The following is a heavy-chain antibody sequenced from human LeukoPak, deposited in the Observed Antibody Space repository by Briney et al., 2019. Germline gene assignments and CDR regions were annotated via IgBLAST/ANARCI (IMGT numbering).Heavy chain of an antibody. J-gene: IGHJ4*02. CDR2: IIPIFGTA. CDR1: GGTFSSYA. V-gene: IGHV1-69*06. Sequence: ASVKVSCKASGGTFSSYAISWVRQAPGQGLEWMGGIIPIFGTANYAQKFQGRVTITADKSTSTAYMELSSLRSEDTAVYYCARAVAGTMSVFTSYDCWGQGTLVTVSS. CDR3: ARAVAGTMSVFTSYDC. D-gene: IGHD6-19*01.